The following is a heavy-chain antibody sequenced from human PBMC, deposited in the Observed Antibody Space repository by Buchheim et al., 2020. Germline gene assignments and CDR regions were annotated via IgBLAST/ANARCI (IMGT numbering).Heavy chain of an antibody. CDR1: GFTFSSYW. D-gene: IGHD6-13*01. CDR2: IKQDGSEK. Sequence: EVQLVESGGGLVQPGGSLRLSCAASGFTFSSYWMSWVRQAPGKGLEWVANIKQDGSEKYYVDSVKGRFTISRANAKKSLYLQMNSLRAEDTAVYYCARDPRQQLVVSYYYYYGMDVWGQGTT. CDR3: ARDPRQQLVVSYYYYYGMDV. J-gene: IGHJ6*02. V-gene: IGHV3-7*01.